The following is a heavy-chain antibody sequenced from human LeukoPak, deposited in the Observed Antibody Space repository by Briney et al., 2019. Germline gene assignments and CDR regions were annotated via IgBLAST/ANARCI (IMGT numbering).Heavy chain of an antibody. V-gene: IGHV4-61*01. CDR3: ARVGFGGHLDY. D-gene: IGHD2-15*01. CDR1: GGSVSSGSYY. CDR2: IYYSGSA. Sequence: SETLSLTCTVSGGSVSSGSYYWSWIRQPPGKGLEWIGYIYYSGSAKYNPSLESRVTISVDTSKNQFSLKLSSVTAADTALYYCARVGFGGHLDYWGQGTLVTVSS. J-gene: IGHJ4*02.